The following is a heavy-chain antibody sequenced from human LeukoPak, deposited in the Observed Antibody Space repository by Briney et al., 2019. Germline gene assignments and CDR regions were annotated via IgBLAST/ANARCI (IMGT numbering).Heavy chain of an antibody. Sequence: RASVKVSCKVSGYTLTELSMHWVRQAPGKGLEWMGGFDPEDGETIYAQKFQGRVTMTEDKSTDTAYMELSSLRSEDTVVYYCATGKYRDYVFDYWGKGTLVTVSS. CDR1: GYTLTELS. J-gene: IGHJ4*02. V-gene: IGHV1-24*01. D-gene: IGHD4-17*01. CDR3: ATGKYRDYVFDY. CDR2: FDPEDGET.